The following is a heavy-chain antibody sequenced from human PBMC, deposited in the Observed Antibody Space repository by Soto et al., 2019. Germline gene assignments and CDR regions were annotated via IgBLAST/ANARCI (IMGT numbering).Heavy chain of an antibody. V-gene: IGHV4-59*12. D-gene: IGHD3-22*01. Sequence: SETLSLTCAVSGTSISGFYWSWIRQTPGKGLEWIGYIYYSGSTYYNPSLKSRVTISVDTSKNQFSLKLSSVTAADTAVYYCARDGDYYDSSGYYWRYFDYWGQGTLVTVSS. J-gene: IGHJ4*02. CDR1: GTSISGFY. CDR3: ARDGDYYDSSGYYWRYFDY. CDR2: IYYSGST.